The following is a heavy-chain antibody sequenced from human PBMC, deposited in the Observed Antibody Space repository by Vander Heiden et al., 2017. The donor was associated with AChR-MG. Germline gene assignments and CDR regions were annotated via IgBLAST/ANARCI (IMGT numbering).Heavy chain of an antibody. CDR3: AKREAYGDYWYFDL. J-gene: IGHJ2*01. D-gene: IGHD4-17*01. CDR2: ISGSGGST. Sequence: EVQLLEAGGGLVQLGGSLRLCCADSGFTLGSYAMSWVRQAPGKELEWVSGISGSGGSTYYADSVKGRFTISRDNAKNTLYLQMNSLRAEDTAVYYCAKREAYGDYWYFDLWGRGTLVTVSS. CDR1: GFTLGSYA. V-gene: IGHV3-23*01.